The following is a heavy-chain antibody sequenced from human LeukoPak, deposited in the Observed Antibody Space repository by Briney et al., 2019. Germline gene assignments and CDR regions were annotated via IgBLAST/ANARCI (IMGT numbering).Heavy chain of an antibody. CDR3: AKDHSLASGPTGECVDY. J-gene: IGHJ4*02. CDR2: IYSGGST. D-gene: IGHD3-10*01. V-gene: IGHV3-53*05. Sequence: ETLSLTCTVSGGSISSSSYYWGWIRQPPGKGLEWVSIIYSGGSTFYADSVKGRFTISRDRSKNTLLLQMNSLRAEDTAVYYCAKDHSLASGPTGECVDYWGQGTLVTVSS. CDR1: GGSISSSSYY.